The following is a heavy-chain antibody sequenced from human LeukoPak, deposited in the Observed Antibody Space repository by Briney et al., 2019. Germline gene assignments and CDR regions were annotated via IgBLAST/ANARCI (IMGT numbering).Heavy chain of an antibody. V-gene: IGHV3-23*01. Sequence: GGSLILSCAASGFTFSSYAMSWVRQAPGKGLEWVSAISGSGGSTYYADSVKGRFTISRDNSKNTLYLQMNSLRAEDTAVYYCAKDERKYYYDSSGYGYYFDYWGQGTLVTVSS. CDR1: GFTFSSYA. CDR3: AKDERKYYYDSSGYGYYFDY. CDR2: ISGSGGST. J-gene: IGHJ4*02. D-gene: IGHD3-22*01.